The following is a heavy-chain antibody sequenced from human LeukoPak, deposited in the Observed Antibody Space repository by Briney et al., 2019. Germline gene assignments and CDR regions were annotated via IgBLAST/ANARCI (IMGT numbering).Heavy chain of an antibody. CDR1: GFTFSSYS. CDR2: ISSSSSYI. CDR3: ARDVEGYYDSSGTFDY. V-gene: IGHV3-21*01. Sequence: GGSLRLSCAASGFTFSSYSMNWVRQAPGKGLEWVSSISSSSSYIYYADSVKGRFTISRDNAKSSLYLQMNSLRAEDTAVYYCARDVEGYYDSSGTFDYWGQGTLVTVSS. J-gene: IGHJ4*02. D-gene: IGHD3-22*01.